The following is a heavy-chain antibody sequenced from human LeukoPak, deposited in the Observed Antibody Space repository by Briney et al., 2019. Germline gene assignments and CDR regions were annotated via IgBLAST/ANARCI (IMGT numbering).Heavy chain of an antibody. J-gene: IGHJ4*02. CDR3: ARGSRSYSYYFGY. V-gene: IGHV1-69*13. CDR1: GGTFSSYA. CDR2: IIPIFGTA. D-gene: IGHD1-26*01. Sequence: SVKVSCKASGGTFSSYAISWVRKAPGQGLEWMGGIIPIFGTANYAQKFQGRVTITADESTSTAYMELSSLRSEDTAVYYCARGSRSYSYYFGYWGQGTLVTVSS.